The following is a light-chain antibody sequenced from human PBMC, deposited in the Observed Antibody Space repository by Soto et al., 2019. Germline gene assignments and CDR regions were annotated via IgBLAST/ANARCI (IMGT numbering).Light chain of an antibody. J-gene: IGLJ2*01. CDR2: TNN. CDR3: AAWDDRLSDLL. CDR1: TSNIGSNT. Sequence: QSVLTQPPSASGTPGQTVTISCSGSTSNIGSNTVNWYHQVPGTAPKLLIYTNNLRPSGVPDRFSASVSGTSASLAISHLQSEDEGDFYCAAWDDRLSDLLFGGGTKLTVL. V-gene: IGLV1-44*01.